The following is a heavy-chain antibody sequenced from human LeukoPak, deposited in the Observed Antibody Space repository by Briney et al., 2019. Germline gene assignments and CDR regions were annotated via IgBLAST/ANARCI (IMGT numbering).Heavy chain of an antibody. CDR3: ARWDGGGLMGTLDY. V-gene: IGHV4-59*01. J-gene: IGHJ4*02. Sequence: SETLSLTCTVSGGSINSYYWSWIRQPPGKGLEWIGYIHYSGSTNYNPSLKSRVTISVDTSKNQFSLKLSSVTAADTAVYYCARWDGGGLMGTLDYWGQGTLVTVSS. CDR1: GGSINSYY. D-gene: IGHD1-26*01. CDR2: IHYSGST.